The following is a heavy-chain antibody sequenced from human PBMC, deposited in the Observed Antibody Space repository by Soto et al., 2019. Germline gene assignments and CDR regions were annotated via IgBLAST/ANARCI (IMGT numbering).Heavy chain of an antibody. J-gene: IGHJ6*02. CDR2: ISYDGSNK. D-gene: IGHD6-6*01. CDR3: AKDIKSGTALPYYYYYGMDV. CDR1: GFTFSSYG. V-gene: IGHV3-30*18. Sequence: PGGSLRLSCAASGFTFSSYGMHWVRQAPGKGLEWVAVISYDGSNKYYADSVKGRFTISRDNSKNTLYLQMNSLRAEDTAVYYCAKDIKSGTALPYYYYYGMDVWGQGTTVTVSS.